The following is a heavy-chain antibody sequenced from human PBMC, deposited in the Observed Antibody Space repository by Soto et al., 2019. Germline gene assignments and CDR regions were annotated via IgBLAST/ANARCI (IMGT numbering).Heavy chain of an antibody. Sequence: GASVKVSCKASGYTFTSYYMHWVRQAPGQGLEWMGIINPSGGSTSYAQKFQGRVTMTRDTSTSTVYMELSSLRSEDTAVYYCARCPGPRSLDYGDKPDYWGQGTLVTVSS. CDR1: GYTFTSYY. V-gene: IGHV1-46*03. D-gene: IGHD4-17*01. J-gene: IGHJ4*02. CDR3: ARCPGPRSLDYGDKPDY. CDR2: INPSGGST.